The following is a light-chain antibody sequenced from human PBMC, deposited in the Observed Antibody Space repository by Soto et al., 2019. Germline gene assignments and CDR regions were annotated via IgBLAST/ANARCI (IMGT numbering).Light chain of an antibody. Sequence: DIVMTQSPDSLAVSLGERATINCKSSQSVLSTSKNKNFLAWYQQKPGQPPRLLIYWASTRESGVPDRFSGGGSGTDFTLTISSLQAGDGAVYYCQQYYTSWWTFGQGTKVEIK. CDR3: QQYYTSWWT. V-gene: IGKV4-1*01. CDR2: WAS. J-gene: IGKJ1*01. CDR1: QSVLSTSKNKNF.